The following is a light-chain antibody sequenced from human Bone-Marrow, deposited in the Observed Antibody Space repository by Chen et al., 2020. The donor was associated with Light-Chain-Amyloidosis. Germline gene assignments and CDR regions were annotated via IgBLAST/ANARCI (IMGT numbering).Light chain of an antibody. Sequence: SYVLTQPSSVSVAPGQTATIACGGNNIGSTSVHWYQQTPGQAPLLGVYDDSDRPSGIPARLSGSSAGNTATLTISRVEAGEEAVYYCQVWDRSRDRPVFGGGTKLTV. CDR1: NIGSTS. V-gene: IGLV3-21*02. CDR3: QVWDRSRDRPV. J-gene: IGLJ3*02. CDR2: DDS.